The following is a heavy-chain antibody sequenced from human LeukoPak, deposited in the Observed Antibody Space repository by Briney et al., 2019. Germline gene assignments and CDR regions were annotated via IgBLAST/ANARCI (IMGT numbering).Heavy chain of an antibody. CDR3: AKAPYLSSGS. D-gene: IGHD3-22*01. J-gene: IGHJ3*01. CDR1: GGSSSGYY. CDR2: IDHSGTT. V-gene: IGHV4-34*01. Sequence: SETLSLTCAVYGGSSSGYYWGWIRPPPGKVLEWIGEIDHSGTTNYNPSLNSRVPISLDTSKNQFSLILSSVTAADTAVYYCAKAPYLSSGSWGQGTMVTVSS.